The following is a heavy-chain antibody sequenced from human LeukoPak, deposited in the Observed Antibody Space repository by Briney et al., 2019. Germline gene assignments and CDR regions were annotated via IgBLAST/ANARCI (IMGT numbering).Heavy chain of an antibody. CDR1: GFTLSSYW. CDR2: INRDGSST. D-gene: IGHD2-2*01. V-gene: IGHV3-74*01. J-gene: IGHJ4*02. Sequence: GGSLRLSCAASGFTLSSYWMHWVRQAPGKGLVWVSRINRDGSSTSYADSVKGRLTISRDNAKNTLYLQMNSLRAEDTAVYYRARAGHCSSTICYLDYWGQGTLVTVSS. CDR3: ARAGHCSSTICYLDY.